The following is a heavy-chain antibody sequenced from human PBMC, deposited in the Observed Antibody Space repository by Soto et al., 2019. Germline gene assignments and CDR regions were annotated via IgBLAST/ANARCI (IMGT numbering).Heavy chain of an antibody. V-gene: IGHV3-21*01. D-gene: IGHD4-17*01. CDR1: GFTFSSYS. CDR2: ISSSSSYI. CDR3: ARASSGDSKHFFDY. J-gene: IGHJ4*02. Sequence: GGSLRLSCAASGFTFSSYSMNWVRQAPGKGLEWVSSISSSSSYIYYADSVKGRFTISRDNAKNSLYLQMNSLRAEDTAVYYCARASSGDSKHFFDYWGQGTLVTVSS.